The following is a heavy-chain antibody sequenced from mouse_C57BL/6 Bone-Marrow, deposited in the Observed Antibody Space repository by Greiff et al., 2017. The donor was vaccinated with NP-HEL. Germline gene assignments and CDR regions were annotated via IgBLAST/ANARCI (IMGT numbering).Heavy chain of an antibody. CDR2: IYPGSGNT. CDR3: ARLLLRYWYFDV. D-gene: IGHD1-1*01. V-gene: IGHV1-66*01. CDR1: GYSFTSYY. Sequence: VQVVESGPELVKPGASVKISCKASGYSFTSYYIHWVKQRPGQGLEWIGWIYPGSGNTKYNEKFKGKATLTADTSSSTAYMQLSSLTSEDSAVYYCARLLLRYWYFDVWGTGTTVTVSS. J-gene: IGHJ1*03.